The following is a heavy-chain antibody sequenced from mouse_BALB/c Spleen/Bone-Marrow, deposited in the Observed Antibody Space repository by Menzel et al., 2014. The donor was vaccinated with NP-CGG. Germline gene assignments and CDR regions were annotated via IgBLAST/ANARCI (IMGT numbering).Heavy chain of an antibody. CDR2: IFPGDGGT. D-gene: IGHD2-14*01. Sequence: VQLQQSGAELVKPGASVKLSCKASGYTFTSYDINWVRQRPEQGLEWIGWIFPGDGGTKCNEKFKGKATLTTDKSSSTAYMQLNRLTFEDSAVYFCARNYRYAWSAYWGQGTLVTVSA. V-gene: IGHV1-85*01. J-gene: IGHJ3*01. CDR3: ARNYRYAWSAY. CDR1: GYTFTSYD.